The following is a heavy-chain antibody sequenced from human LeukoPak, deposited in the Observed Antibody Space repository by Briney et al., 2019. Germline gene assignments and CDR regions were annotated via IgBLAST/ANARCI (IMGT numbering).Heavy chain of an antibody. V-gene: IGHV4-59*01. CDR2: IYYSGST. CDR1: GGSISSYY. D-gene: IGHD3-22*01. Sequence: SETLSLTXTVSGGSISSYYWSWIRQPPGKGLEWIGYIYYSGSTNYNPSLKSRVTISVDTSKNQFSLKLSSVTAADTAVYYCARDYPNSSGYHYYYMDVWGKGTTVTVSS. J-gene: IGHJ6*03. CDR3: ARDYPNSSGYHYYYMDV.